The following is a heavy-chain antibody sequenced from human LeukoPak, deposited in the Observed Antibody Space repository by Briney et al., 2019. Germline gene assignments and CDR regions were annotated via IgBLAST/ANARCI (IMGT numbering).Heavy chain of an antibody. V-gene: IGHV3-7*01. Sequence: GGSLRLSCAASGFSFSSFWMSWVRQAPGKGLEWVATMNQDGTEKYYLDSVKGRFIISRDNAKNSLHLQMNSLRAEDTAVYYCAKDSEQWLVRWFDPWGQGTLVTVSS. J-gene: IGHJ5*02. CDR2: MNQDGTEK. CDR3: AKDSEQWLVRWFDP. CDR1: GFSFSSFW. D-gene: IGHD6-19*01.